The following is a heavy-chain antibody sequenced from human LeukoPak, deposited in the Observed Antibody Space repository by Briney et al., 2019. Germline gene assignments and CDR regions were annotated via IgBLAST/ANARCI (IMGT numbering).Heavy chain of an antibody. Sequence: ASVRVCCKAAGYTVTGYYMHWGRQSRGQGREWMGWINPNIGVANYAQKFQGRVTMTRDTSISTAYMELSRLRSDDTAVYYCARDLAPVVVPAAMRGLSYYYYYGMDVWGQGTTVTVSS. CDR3: ARDLAPVVVPAAMRGLSYYYYYGMDV. V-gene: IGHV1-2*02. CDR1: GYTVTGYY. CDR2: INPNIGVA. D-gene: IGHD2-2*01. J-gene: IGHJ6*02.